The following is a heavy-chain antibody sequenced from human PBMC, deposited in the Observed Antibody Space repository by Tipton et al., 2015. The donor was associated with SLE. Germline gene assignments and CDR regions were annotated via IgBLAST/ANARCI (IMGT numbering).Heavy chain of an antibody. D-gene: IGHD6-19*01. CDR3: ARRVAGFDY. J-gene: IGHJ4*02. V-gene: IGHV4-59*12. CDR1: GGSISSYY. Sequence: TLSLTCTVSGGSISSYYWSWIRQPPGKGLEWIGYIYYSGSTYYNPSLKSRVTISVDTSKNQFSLKMSSVTAADTAVYYCARRVAGFDYWGQGTLVTVSS. CDR2: IYYSGST.